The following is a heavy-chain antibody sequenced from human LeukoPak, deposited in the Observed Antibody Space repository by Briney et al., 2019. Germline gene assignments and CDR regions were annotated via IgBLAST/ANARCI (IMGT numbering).Heavy chain of an antibody. J-gene: IGHJ4*02. CDR1: GFTFSSYA. CDR2: ISYDGSNK. D-gene: IGHD3-3*01. CDR3: ARVPSFYDFWSGYHDY. V-gene: IGHV3-30-3*01. Sequence: GGSLRLSCAASGFTFSSYAMHWVRQAPGKGLEWVAVISYDGSNKYYADSVKGRFTISRDNSKNTLYLQMNSLRAEDTAVYYCARVPSFYDFWSGYHDYWGQGTLVTVSS.